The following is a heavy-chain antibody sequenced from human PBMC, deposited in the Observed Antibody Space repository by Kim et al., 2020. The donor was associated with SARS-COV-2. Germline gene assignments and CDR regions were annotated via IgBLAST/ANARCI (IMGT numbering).Heavy chain of an antibody. CDR3: ARDPSYITIIGVVIRYGMDV. V-gene: IGHV3-48*03. J-gene: IGHJ6*02. D-gene: IGHD3-3*01. Sequence: GRFTISSDNAKNSLYLQMNSLRAEDTAVYYCARDPSYITIIGVVIRYGMDVWGQGTTVTVSS.